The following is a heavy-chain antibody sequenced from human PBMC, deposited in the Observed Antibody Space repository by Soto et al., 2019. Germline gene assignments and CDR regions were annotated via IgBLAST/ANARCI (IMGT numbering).Heavy chain of an antibody. J-gene: IGHJ4*02. CDR2: INHSGST. Sequence: QVQLQQWGAGLLKPSETLSLTCAVYGGSFSGYYWSWIRQLPGKGLEWIGEINHSGSTNYNPSLKSRVTISVDTSKNQFSLKLSSVTAADTAVYYCASRARYLGYCSGGSCYPSDYWGQGTLVTVSS. CDR3: ASRARYLGYCSGGSCYPSDY. D-gene: IGHD2-15*01. CDR1: GGSFSGYY. V-gene: IGHV4-34*01.